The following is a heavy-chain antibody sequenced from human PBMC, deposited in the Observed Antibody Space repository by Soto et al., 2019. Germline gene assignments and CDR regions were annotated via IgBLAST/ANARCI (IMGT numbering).Heavy chain of an antibody. CDR1: GGSVRSNNW. CDR3: GCRVEDVSYDYYGMDV. CDR2: IHHREST. D-gene: IGHD2-15*01. V-gene: IGHV4-4*02. Sequence: SETLSLTCAVSGGSVRSNNWWFWVRQPPGKGLEWIGEIHHRESTNLNPSLKSRVTISVDRSKNEFSLKVKSVTAADTAVYYCGCRVEDVSYDYYGMDVWGQGTTVTVSS. J-gene: IGHJ6*02.